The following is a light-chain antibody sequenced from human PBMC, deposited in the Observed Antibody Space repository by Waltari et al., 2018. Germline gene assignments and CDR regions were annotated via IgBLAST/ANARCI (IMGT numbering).Light chain of an antibody. CDR1: NIGSKS. Sequence: SYVLTQPPSVSVAPGQTARVTCGGNNIGSKSVHWYQQRPGQAPILVLYDDSDRPSGVPDRFPGSNSGNTATLTISRVEAGDEADYYCQGGDGSTDVVFGGGTKLTVL. CDR3: QGGDGSTDVV. J-gene: IGLJ2*01. CDR2: DDS. V-gene: IGLV3-21*02.